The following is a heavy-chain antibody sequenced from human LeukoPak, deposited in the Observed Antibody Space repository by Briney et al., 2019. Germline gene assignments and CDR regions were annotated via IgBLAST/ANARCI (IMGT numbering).Heavy chain of an antibody. Sequence: ASVKVSCKASGYTFTGYYMHWVRQAPGQGLEWMGWINPNSGGTNYAQKFQGRVTMTRDTSISTAYMELSRLRSDDTAVYYCARDCLSRDGCLFDYWGQGTLVTVSS. CDR3: ARDCLSRDGCLFDY. J-gene: IGHJ4*02. D-gene: IGHD5-24*01. V-gene: IGHV1-2*02. CDR2: INPNSGGT. CDR1: GYTFTGYY.